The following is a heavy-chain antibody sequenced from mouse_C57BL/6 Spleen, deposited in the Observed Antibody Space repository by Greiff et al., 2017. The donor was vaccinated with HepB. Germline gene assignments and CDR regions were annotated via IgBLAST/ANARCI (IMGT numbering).Heavy chain of an antibody. CDR2: ISDGGSYT. D-gene: IGHD3-2*02. CDR1: GFTFSSYA. J-gene: IGHJ2*01. CDR3: ARASSGLDY. V-gene: IGHV5-4*03. Sequence: EVMLVESGGGLVKPGGSLKLSCAASGFTFSSYAMSWVRQTPEKRLEWVATISDGGSYTYYPDNVKGRFTISRDNAKNNLYLQMSHLKSEDTAMYYCARASSGLDYWGQGTTLTVSS.